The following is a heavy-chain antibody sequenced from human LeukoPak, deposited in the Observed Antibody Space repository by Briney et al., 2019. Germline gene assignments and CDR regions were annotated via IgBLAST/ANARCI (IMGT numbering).Heavy chain of an antibody. V-gene: IGHV1-8*02. D-gene: IGHD3-10*01. CDR3: ARGIAGSGFGLDV. J-gene: IGHJ6*02. Sequence: ASVNVSCKASGYTFTNFDINWVRQASGQGPEWMGWMNPKSGNTGHAQQFQGRVTITWDTSITTTYMELSSLRSDDTAVYYCARGIAGSGFGLDVWGQGTTVTVS. CDR2: MNPKSGNT. CDR1: GYTFTNFD.